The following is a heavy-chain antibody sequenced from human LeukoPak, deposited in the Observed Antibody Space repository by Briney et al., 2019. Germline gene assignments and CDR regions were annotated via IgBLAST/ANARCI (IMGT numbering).Heavy chain of an antibody. J-gene: IGHJ4*02. Sequence: GGSLRLSCAACGFTFSSYEMNWVRQAPGKGLEWVSYISSSGSTIYYADSVKGRFTISRDNAKNSLYLQMNSLRAEDTAVYYCASWPYSSSWYGHVYWGQGTLVTVSS. CDR2: ISSSGSTI. CDR3: ASWPYSSSWYGHVY. D-gene: IGHD6-13*01. CDR1: GFTFSSYE. V-gene: IGHV3-48*03.